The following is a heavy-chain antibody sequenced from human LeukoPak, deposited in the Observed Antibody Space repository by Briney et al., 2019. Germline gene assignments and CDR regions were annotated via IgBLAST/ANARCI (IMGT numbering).Heavy chain of an antibody. Sequence: ASVKVSCKASGYTFTSYYMHWVRQAPGQGLEWMGIINPSGGSTSYAQRFQGRVTMTRDTSTSTVYMELSSLRSEDTAVYYCAREMGIVVPAAMGFDPWGQGTLVTVSS. CDR3: AREMGIVVPAAMGFDP. D-gene: IGHD2-2*01. CDR2: INPSGGST. J-gene: IGHJ5*02. CDR1: GYTFTSYY. V-gene: IGHV1-46*01.